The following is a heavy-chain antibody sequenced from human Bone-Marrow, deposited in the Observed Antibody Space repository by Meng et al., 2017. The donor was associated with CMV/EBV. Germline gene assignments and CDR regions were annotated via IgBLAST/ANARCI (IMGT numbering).Heavy chain of an antibody. Sequence: GGSLRLSCAASGFTFSSYWMHWVRQAPGKGLVWVSRINSDGSSTSYADSVKGRFTISRDNAKNTLYLQMNSLRAEDTAVYYCAREDSGSWFYYYYGMDVWGQGTTVTVSS. CDR2: INSDGSST. CDR3: AREDSGSWFYYYYGMDV. CDR1: GFTFSSYW. J-gene: IGHJ6*02. V-gene: IGHV3-74*01. D-gene: IGHD6-13*01.